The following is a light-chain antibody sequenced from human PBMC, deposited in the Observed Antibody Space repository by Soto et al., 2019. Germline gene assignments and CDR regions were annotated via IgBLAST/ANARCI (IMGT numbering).Light chain of an antibody. V-gene: IGLV1-44*01. Sequence: QSVLPQPPSASGTPGQRITISWSGSISTIGSNTINWYQQLPGTAPKLLIYSHNQRPSGVPDRFSGSKSGTSASLAISGLQSEDETDYYCAAWDDSLNGWVFGGGTKLTDL. CDR2: SHN. CDR3: AAWDDSLNGWV. J-gene: IGLJ2*01. CDR1: ISTIGSNT.